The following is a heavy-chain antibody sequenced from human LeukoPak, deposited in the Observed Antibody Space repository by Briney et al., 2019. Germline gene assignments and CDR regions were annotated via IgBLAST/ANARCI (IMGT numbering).Heavy chain of an antibody. CDR2: ISYDGSNK. V-gene: IGHV3-30*04. CDR1: GFTFSSYA. D-gene: IGHD3-22*01. J-gene: IGHJ4*02. CDR3: ARDYYYDSSGFSFDY. Sequence: GGSLRLSCAASGFTFSSYAMHWVRQAPGKGLEWVAVISYDGSNKYYADSVKGRFTISRDNSKNTLYLQMNSLGAEDTAVYYCARDYYYDSSGFSFDYWGQGTLVTVSS.